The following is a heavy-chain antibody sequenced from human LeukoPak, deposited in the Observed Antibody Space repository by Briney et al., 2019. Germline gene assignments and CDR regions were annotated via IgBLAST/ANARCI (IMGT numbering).Heavy chain of an antibody. CDR1: RGTFSSYA. Sequence: SVKVSCKPSRGTFSSYAISCGRQTPGQGVEWMGGIIPIFGTANSAQKFQGRVTITTDESTSTAYMGRGSLRSEEPAGYNCAAGIVPAAINYYYYYFDVWGKGTPVTVSS. D-gene: IGHD2-2*02. CDR2: IIPIFGTA. V-gene: IGHV1-69*05. J-gene: IGHJ6*03. CDR3: AAGIVPAAINYYYYYFDV.